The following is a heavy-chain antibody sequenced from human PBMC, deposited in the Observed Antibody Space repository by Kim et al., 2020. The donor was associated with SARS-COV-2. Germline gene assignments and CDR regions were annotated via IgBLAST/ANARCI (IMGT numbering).Heavy chain of an antibody. J-gene: IGHJ6*02. D-gene: IGHD6-13*01. CDR3: AKEFIAANNYYYYGMDV. V-gene: IGHV3-23*01. CDR2: ISGSGGST. Sequence: GGSLRLSCAASGFTFSSYAMSWVRQAPGKGLEWVSAISGSGGSTYYADSVKGRFTISRDNSKNTLYLQMNSLRAEDTAVYYCAKEFIAANNYYYYGMDVWGQGTTVTVSS. CDR1: GFTFSSYA.